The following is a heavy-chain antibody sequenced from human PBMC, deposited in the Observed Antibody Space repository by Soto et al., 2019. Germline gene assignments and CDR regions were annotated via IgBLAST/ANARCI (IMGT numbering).Heavy chain of an antibody. D-gene: IGHD6-13*01. CDR3: GAHSSSCANYYFAY. J-gene: IGHJ4*02. CDR1: SGSISSSNW. CDR2: IYHSGST. V-gene: IGHV4-4*02. Sequence: SETLSLTCAVSSGSISSSNWWSWVRQPPGKGLEWIGEIYHSGSTNYNPSLKSRVTISVDKSKNQFSLKLSSVTAADTAVYYCGAHSSSCANYYFAYWGQGTLVTVYS.